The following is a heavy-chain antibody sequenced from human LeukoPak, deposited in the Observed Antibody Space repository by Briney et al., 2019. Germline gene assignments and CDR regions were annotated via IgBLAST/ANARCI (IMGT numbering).Heavy chain of an antibody. V-gene: IGHV3-53*01. CDR1: GFTVSSNY. CDR2: IYSGDNT. J-gene: IGHJ5*02. D-gene: IGHD2-15*01. CDR3: TTECSGGSCYSGDWFDP. Sequence: GGSLRLSCAASGFTVSSNYMSWVRQAPGKGLEWVSVIYSGDNTFYADSVKGRFTISRDNSKNTLYLQMNSLRAEDTAVYYCTTECSGGSCYSGDWFDPWGQGTLVTVSS.